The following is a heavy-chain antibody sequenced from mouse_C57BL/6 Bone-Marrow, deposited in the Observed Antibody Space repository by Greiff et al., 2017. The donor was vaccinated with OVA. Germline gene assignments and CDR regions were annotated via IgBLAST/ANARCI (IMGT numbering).Heavy chain of an antibody. J-gene: IGHJ3*01. CDR3: AWDYDGFAY. V-gene: IGHV1-61*01. D-gene: IGHD2-4*01. CDR2: IYPSDSET. Sequence: QVQLQQPGAELVRPGSSVKLSCKASGYTFTSYWMDWVKQRPGQGLEWIGNIYPSDSETHYNQKFKDKATLTVDKSSSTAYMQLSSLTSEDSAVYYGAWDYDGFAYWGQGTLVTVSA. CDR1: GYTFTSYW.